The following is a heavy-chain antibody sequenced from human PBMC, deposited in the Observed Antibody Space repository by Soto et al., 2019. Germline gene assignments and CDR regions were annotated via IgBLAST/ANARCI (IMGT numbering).Heavy chain of an antibody. J-gene: IGHJ4*02. CDR2: INHSGRT. V-gene: IGHV4-34*01. CDR1: GGSFSGYY. Sequence: SETLSLTCAVSGGSFSGYYWSWIRQPPGKGLEWIGEINHSGRTNYNPSLKSRVTISVDTSKNQFSLKLSSVTAADTAVYYCARGHSGSYPSGQIYYFDYWGQGTLVTVS. CDR3: ARGHSGSYPSGQIYYFDY. D-gene: IGHD1-26*01.